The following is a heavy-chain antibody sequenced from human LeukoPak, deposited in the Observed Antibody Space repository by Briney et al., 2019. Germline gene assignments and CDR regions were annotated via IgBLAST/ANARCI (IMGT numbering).Heavy chain of an antibody. J-gene: IGHJ4*02. D-gene: IGHD6-19*01. CDR3: ARGSWVTVAY. Sequence: GGSLRLSCAASGFSFSNYWMTWVRQAPGKGLEWVANIKQDGSEKYHVDSVKGRFTISRDNAKNSLYLQMNSLRAEDTAVYYCARGSWVTVAYWGQGTLVTVSS. CDR1: GFSFSNYW. V-gene: IGHV3-7*03. CDR2: IKQDGSEK.